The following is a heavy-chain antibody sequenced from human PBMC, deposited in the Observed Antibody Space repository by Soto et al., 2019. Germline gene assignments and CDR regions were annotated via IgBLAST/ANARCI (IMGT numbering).Heavy chain of an antibody. J-gene: IGHJ3*02. Sequence: SETLSLTCIVFAGSISTYFWSWIRQPPGKGREWIGYIYYSGTTNYNPSLKSRVTILLDTSKNQFSLRLSAVTAADTAVYYCARGRGGTYDAFDIWGQGTLVTVSS. CDR1: AGSISTYF. CDR2: IYYSGTT. V-gene: IGHV4-59*01. CDR3: ARGRGGTYDAFDI. D-gene: IGHD1-26*01.